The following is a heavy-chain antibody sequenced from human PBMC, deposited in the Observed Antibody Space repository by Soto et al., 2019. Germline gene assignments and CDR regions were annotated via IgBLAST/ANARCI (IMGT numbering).Heavy chain of an antibody. V-gene: IGHV1-18*01. CDR1: GYTFTSYG. CDR3: ASRSIAVAGDDAFDI. CDR2: ISAYNGNT. D-gene: IGHD6-19*01. Sequence: GASGKVSCKASGYTFTSYGISWVRQAPGQGLEWMGWISAYNGNTNYAQKLQGRVTMTTDTSTSTAYMELRSLRSDDTAVYYCASRSIAVAGDDAFDIWGQGTMVTVSS. J-gene: IGHJ3*02.